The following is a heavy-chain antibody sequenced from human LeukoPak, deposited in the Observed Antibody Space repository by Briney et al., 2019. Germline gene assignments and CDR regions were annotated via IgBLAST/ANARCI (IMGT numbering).Heavy chain of an antibody. CDR3: ARAWYCSSTSCSNYFDY. J-gene: IGHJ4*02. CDR1: GYTFTGYY. D-gene: IGHD2-2*01. CDR2: INPNSGGT. Sequence: ASVKVSCKASGYTFTGYYMHLVRQAPGQGLEWMGWINPNSGGTNYAQKFQGRVTMTRDTSISTAYMELSRLRSDDTAVYYCARAWYCSSTSCSNYFDYWGQGTLVTVSS. V-gene: IGHV1-2*02.